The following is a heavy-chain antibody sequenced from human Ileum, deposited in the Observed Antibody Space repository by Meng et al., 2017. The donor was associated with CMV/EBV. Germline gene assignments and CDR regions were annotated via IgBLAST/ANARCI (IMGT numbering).Heavy chain of an antibody. CDR1: GFTFSSYG. CDR2: IRYDGSNK. V-gene: IGHV3-30*02. Sequence: GESLKISCAASGFTFSSYGMHWVRQAPGKGLEWVAFIRYDGSNKYYADSVKGRFTISRDNSKNTLYLQMNSLRAEDTAVYYCAKDLDCRSTNCYTSGGWAFYYYYGMDVWGQGTTVTVSS. CDR3: AKDLDCRSTNCYTSGGWAFYYYYGMDV. J-gene: IGHJ6*02. D-gene: IGHD2-2*02.